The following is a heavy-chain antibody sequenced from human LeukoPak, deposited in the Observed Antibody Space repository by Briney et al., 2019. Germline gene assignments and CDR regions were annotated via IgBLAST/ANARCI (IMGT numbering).Heavy chain of an antibody. CDR1: GFTFSDYI. Sequence: PGGSLRLSCAASGFTFSDYIMNWVRQAPGKGLEWVSSISSSYSYIYYADSVKGRFTISRDNARNSLYLQMNSLRAEDTALYYCARDELRTGAFDIWGQGTMVTVSS. V-gene: IGHV3-21*01. D-gene: IGHD1-7*01. J-gene: IGHJ3*02. CDR2: ISSSYSYI. CDR3: ARDELRTGAFDI.